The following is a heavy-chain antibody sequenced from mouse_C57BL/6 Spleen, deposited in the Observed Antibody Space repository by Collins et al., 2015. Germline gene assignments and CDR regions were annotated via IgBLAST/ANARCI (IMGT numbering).Heavy chain of an antibody. D-gene: IGHD2-5*01. Sequence: XXXPGAELVKPGASVKLSCKASGYTFTSYWMHWVKQRPGRGLEWIGRIDPNSGGTKYNEKFKSKATLTVDKPSSTAYMQLSSLTSEDSAVYYCARMSYYSNYAYFDYWGQGTTLTVSS. J-gene: IGHJ2*01. V-gene: IGHV1-72*01. CDR2: IDPNSGGT. CDR1: GYTFTSYW. CDR3: ARMSYYSNYAYFDY.